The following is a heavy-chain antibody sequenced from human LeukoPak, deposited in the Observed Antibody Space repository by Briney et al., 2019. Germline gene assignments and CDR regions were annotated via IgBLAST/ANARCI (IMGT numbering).Heavy chain of an antibody. CDR1: GYTFTSYD. CDR2: MNPNSGNT. CDR3: ARGWGITMFERNFDY. D-gene: IGHD3-10*02. V-gene: IGHV1-8*01. Sequence: ASVKVSCKASGYTFTSYDINWVRQATGQGLEWMGWMNPNSGNTGYAQKFQGGVTMTRNTSISTAYMELSSLRSEDTAVYYCARGWGITMFERNFDYWGQGTLVTVSS. J-gene: IGHJ4*02.